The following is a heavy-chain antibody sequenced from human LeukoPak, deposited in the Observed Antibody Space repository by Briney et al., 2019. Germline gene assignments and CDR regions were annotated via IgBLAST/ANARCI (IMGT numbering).Heavy chain of an antibody. CDR2: ISSSSSYI. CDR3: ARDQQYYGADY. J-gene: IGHJ4*02. Sequence: GGSLRLSCAASGFTFSSYSMNRVRQAPGKGLEWVSSISSSSSYIYYADSVKGRFTISRDNAKNSLYLQMNSLRAEDTAVYYCARDQQYYGADYWGQGTLVTVSS. D-gene: IGHD4-17*01. V-gene: IGHV3-21*01. CDR1: GFTFSSYS.